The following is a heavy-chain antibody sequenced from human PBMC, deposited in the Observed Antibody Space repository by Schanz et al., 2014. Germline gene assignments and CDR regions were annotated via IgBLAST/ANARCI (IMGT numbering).Heavy chain of an antibody. Sequence: QVQLVQSGAEVKKPGASVKVSCKASGYTFSDYYIHWVRQAPGQGLEWMGWINPNTGGTNFAQKFQGWVTVTRDTSISTVYMELSRVTYEDTAVYYCARGRAFDYWGQGTLVTVSS. CDR2: INPNTGGT. CDR3: ARGRAFDY. J-gene: IGHJ4*02. V-gene: IGHV1-2*04. CDR1: GYTFSDYY.